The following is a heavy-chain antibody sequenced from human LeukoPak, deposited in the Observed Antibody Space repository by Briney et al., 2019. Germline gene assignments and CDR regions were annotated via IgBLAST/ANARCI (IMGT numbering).Heavy chain of an antibody. J-gene: IGHJ4*02. CDR2: IYTSGST. CDR3: ARSPRIAAAGTGYFDY. CDR1: GGSISSYY. Sequence: SETLSLTCTVSGGSISSYYWSWIRQPAGKGLEWIGRIYTSGSTNYNPSLKSRVTMSVDTSKNQFSLKLSSVTAADTAVYYCARSPRIAAAGTGYFDYWGQGTLVTVSS. D-gene: IGHD6-13*01. V-gene: IGHV4-4*07.